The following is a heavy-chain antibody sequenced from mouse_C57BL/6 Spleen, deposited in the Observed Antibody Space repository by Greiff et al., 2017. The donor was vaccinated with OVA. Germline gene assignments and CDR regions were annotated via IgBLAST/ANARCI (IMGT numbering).Heavy chain of an antibody. J-gene: IGHJ4*01. CDR2: IDPSDSYT. CDR1: GYTFTSYW. V-gene: IGHV1-50*01. CDR3: ARTLSNKNAMDY. D-gene: IGHD2-5*01. Sequence: QVQLKQPGAELVKPGASVKLSCKASGYTFTSYWMQWVKQRPGQGLEWIGEIDPSDSYTNYNQKFKGKATLTVDTSSSTAYMQLSSLTSEDSAVYYCARTLSNKNAMDYWGQGTSVTVSS.